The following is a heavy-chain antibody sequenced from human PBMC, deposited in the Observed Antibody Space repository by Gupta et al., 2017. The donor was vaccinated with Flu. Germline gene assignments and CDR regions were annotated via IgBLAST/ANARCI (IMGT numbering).Heavy chain of an antibody. Sequence: AASRFTFTMSWMTFFLLAPCLGLACVANINQDGSVKIYVDSVKRRFTISRDNAKNSLYLQMNSLRVEDTSVDYCARDNGYNQCECWGPGTLVTGSA. CDR3: ARDNGYNQCEC. J-gene: IGHJ1*01. V-gene: IGHV3-7*01. CDR1: RFTFTMSW. CDR2: INQDGSVK. D-gene: IGHD5-12*01.